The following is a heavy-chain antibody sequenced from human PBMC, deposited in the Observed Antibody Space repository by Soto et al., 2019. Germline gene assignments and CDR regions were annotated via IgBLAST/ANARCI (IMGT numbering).Heavy chain of an antibody. V-gene: IGHV3-23*01. CDR2: ISGSGGST. D-gene: IGHD2-15*01. J-gene: IGHJ6*02. Sequence: GGSLRLSCAASGFTFSTYTMSWVRQAPGEGLEWVSAISGSGGSTYYADSVKGRFTISRDNSKNTLYLQMNSLRAEDTAVYYCAKEENIVVVVAATLGYGMDVWGQGTTVTVSS. CDR1: GFTFSTYT. CDR3: AKEENIVVVVAATLGYGMDV.